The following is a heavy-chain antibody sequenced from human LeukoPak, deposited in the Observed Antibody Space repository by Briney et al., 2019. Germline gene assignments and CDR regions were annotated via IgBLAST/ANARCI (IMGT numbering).Heavy chain of an antibody. CDR2: ISAYNGNT. CDR3: ATGGSGYFDY. V-gene: IGHV1-18*01. J-gene: IGHJ4*02. CDR1: GYTFTSYG. Sequence: ASVKVSCKASGYTFTSYGISWVRQAPGQGLEWMGWISAYNGNTNYAQKFQGRVTMTEDTSTDTAYMELSSLRSEDTAVYYCATGGSGYFDYWGQGTLVTVSS. D-gene: IGHD3-10*01.